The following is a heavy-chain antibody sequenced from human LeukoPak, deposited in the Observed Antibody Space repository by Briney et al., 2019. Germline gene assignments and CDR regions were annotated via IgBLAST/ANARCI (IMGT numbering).Heavy chain of an antibody. D-gene: IGHD6-19*01. CDR1: GYTFTVYY. J-gene: IGHJ4*02. CDR2: INPNSGGT. V-gene: IGHV1-2*02. Sequence: ASVTVSCTSSGYTFTVYYMHWVRQAPGQGLEGMGWINPNSGGTNYAQKFQGRVPMTRDTSISTAYMELSRLRSDDTAVYYCARYSSGSHAAYWGQGTLVTVSS. CDR3: ARYSSGSHAAY.